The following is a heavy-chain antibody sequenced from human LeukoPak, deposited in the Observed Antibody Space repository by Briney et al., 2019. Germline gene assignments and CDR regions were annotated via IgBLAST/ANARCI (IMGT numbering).Heavy chain of an antibody. Sequence: ASVKVSCKASGYTFTSYGISWVRQAPGQGLEWMGWISAYNGNTNYAQKLQGRVTMTTDTSTSTAYMELRSLRSDDTAVYYCARDNSMHERGWWFDPWGQGTLVTVSS. D-gene: IGHD1-1*01. J-gene: IGHJ5*02. V-gene: IGHV1-18*01. CDR3: ARDNSMHERGWWFDP. CDR2: ISAYNGNT. CDR1: GYTFTSYG.